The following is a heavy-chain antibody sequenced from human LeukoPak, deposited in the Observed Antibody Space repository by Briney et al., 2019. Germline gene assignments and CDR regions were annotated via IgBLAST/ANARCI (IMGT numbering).Heavy chain of an antibody. D-gene: IGHD1-26*01. V-gene: IGHV3-48*03. CDR3: AKDRTYSGSFDLPY. CDR2: ISSSGNTI. CDR1: GFTFSGSE. Sequence: PGGSLRLSCAASGFTFSGSEMNWVRQAPGRGLEWVSYISSSGNTIYYADSVKGRFTISRDNAKNSLFLQMNSLRAEDTAVYYCAKDRTYSGSFDLPYWGQGTLVTVSS. J-gene: IGHJ1*01.